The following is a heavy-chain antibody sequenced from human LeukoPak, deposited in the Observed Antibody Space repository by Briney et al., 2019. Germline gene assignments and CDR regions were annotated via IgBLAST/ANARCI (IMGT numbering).Heavy chain of an antibody. CDR1: GYTFTGYY. D-gene: IGHD6-6*01. J-gene: IGHJ6*03. CDR3: AREYSSSSYVYYYYMDV. CDR2: INPSSGGT. Sequence: ASVKVSCKASGYTFTGYYMHWVRQAPGQGLEWMGWINPSSGGTNYAQKFQGRVTMTRDTSISTAYMELSRLRSDDTAVYYCAREYSSSSYVYYYYMDVWGKGTTVTVSS. V-gene: IGHV1-2*02.